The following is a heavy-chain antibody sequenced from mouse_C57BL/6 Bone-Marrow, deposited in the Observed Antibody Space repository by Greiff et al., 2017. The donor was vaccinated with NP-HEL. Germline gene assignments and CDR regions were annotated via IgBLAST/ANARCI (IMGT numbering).Heavy chain of an antibody. J-gene: IGHJ2*01. D-gene: IGHD3-3*01. CDR2: LYPGSGST. V-gene: IGHV1-55*01. Sequence: QVQLQQPGAELVKPGASVKLSCKASGYTFTSYWLTWVKQRPGHGLEWIGDLYPGSGSTNYNEKFKSKATLTVDTSSSTAYMQLSSLTSEDSAVYYGARRDSHFDYWGQGTTLTVSS. CDR1: GYTFTSYW. CDR3: ARRDSHFDY.